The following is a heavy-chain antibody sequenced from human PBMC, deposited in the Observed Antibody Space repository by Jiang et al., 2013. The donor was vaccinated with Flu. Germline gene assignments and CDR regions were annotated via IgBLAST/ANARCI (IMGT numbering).Heavy chain of an antibody. CDR1: GGSFSGYY. CDR3: ARTGSGRCPDY. J-gene: IGHJ4*02. CDR2: INHSGST. V-gene: IGHV4-34*01. D-gene: IGHD4-17*01. Sequence: LLKPSETLSLTCAVYGGSFSGYYWSWIRQPPGKGLEWIGEINHSGSTNYNPSLKSRVTISVDTSKNQFSLKLSSVTAADTAVYYCARTGSGRCPDYWGQGTLVTVSS.